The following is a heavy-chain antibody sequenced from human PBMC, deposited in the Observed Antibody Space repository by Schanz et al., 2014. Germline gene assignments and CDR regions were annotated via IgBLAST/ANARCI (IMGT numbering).Heavy chain of an antibody. V-gene: IGHV1-69*09. CDR1: GYTFVSYS. J-gene: IGHJ4*02. CDR2: IIPVLNIA. CDR3: ARDQSPYTNSSDVRYFDY. Sequence: QVQLVQSGAEVKKPGASVKVSCKASGYTFVSYSMHWVRQAPGQGLEWMGKIIPVLNIATYAQRFQGRVSITADTSTNTAYMELSSLTSDDTAVYYCARDQSPYTNSSDVRYFDYWGQGSLVTVSS. D-gene: IGHD6-6*01.